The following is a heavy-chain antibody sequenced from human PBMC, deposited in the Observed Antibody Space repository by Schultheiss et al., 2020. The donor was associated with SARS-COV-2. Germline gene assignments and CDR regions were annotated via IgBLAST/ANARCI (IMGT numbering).Heavy chain of an antibody. CDR2: ISAYNGNT. J-gene: IGHJ4*02. CDR3: AREINCGGDCGVDY. CDR1: GGTFSSYA. D-gene: IGHD2-21*02. V-gene: IGHV1-18*01. Sequence: ASVKVSCKASGGTFSSYAISWVRQAPGQGLEWMGGISAYNGNTNYAQKLQGRVTITRDTSASTAYMELSSLRSEDTAVYYCAREINCGGDCGVDYWGQGTLVTVSS.